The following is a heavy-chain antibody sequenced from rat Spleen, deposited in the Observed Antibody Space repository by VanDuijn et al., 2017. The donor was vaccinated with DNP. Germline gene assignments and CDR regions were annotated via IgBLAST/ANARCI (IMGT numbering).Heavy chain of an antibody. D-gene: IGHD1-2*01. J-gene: IGHJ3*01. CDR2: MSPTTRNS. CDR1: GFSFSDYD. V-gene: IGHV5-27*01. CDR3: TTGGAAAY. Sequence: EVQVVESGGGLVQPGRSLKLSCVASGFSFSDYDMAWVRQAPTKGLEWVACMSPTTRNSYYRDSVKGRFTISRDNTKSTLYLQMDSLRSEDTATYYCTTGGAAAYWGQGSLVTVSS.